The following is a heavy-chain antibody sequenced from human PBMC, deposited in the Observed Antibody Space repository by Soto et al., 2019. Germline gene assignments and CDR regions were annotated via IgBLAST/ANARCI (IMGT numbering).Heavy chain of an antibody. D-gene: IGHD2-2*01. CDR3: ARVPDR. J-gene: IGHJ5*02. CDR1: GGSISSGGWS. V-gene: IGHV4-30-2*01. CDR2: IYHSGST. Sequence: SETVSLTCAVSGGSISSGGWSWSWIRQPPGKGLEWIGYIYHSGSTYYNPSLKSRVTISVDRSKNQFSLKLSSVTAADTAVYYCARVPDRWGQGTLVTVSS.